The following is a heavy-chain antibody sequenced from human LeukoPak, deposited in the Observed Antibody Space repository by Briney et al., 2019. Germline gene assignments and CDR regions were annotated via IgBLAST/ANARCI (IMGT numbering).Heavy chain of an antibody. Sequence: ASVKVSCKASGYTFTSYYMHWVRQAPGQGLEWMGIINPSGGSTSYAQKFQGRVTMTEDTSTDTAYMELSSLRSEDTAVYYCATRKGYCSGGSCLNFDYWGQGTLVTVSS. CDR3: ATRKGYCSGGSCLNFDY. J-gene: IGHJ4*02. CDR1: GYTFTSYY. V-gene: IGHV1-46*01. D-gene: IGHD2-15*01. CDR2: INPSGGST.